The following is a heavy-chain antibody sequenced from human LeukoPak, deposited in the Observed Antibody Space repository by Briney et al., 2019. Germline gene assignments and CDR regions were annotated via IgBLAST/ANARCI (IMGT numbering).Heavy chain of an antibody. CDR1: GFTFCDYA. CDR3: TRGRTGLDY. Sequence: GGSLILSCTTSGFTFCDYAITWVRQGPGKGLEWVGFVRSKDYGEATQYAASVKDRFILSRDDSKSIAYLQMSSLKTEDTGVYYCTRGRTGLDYWGQGTLVTVSS. V-gene: IGHV3-49*04. J-gene: IGHJ4*02. CDR2: VRSKDYGEAT. D-gene: IGHD1-14*01.